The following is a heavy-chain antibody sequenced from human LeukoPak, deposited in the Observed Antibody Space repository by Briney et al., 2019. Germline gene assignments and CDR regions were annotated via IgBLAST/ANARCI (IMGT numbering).Heavy chain of an antibody. J-gene: IGHJ4*02. Sequence: GGSLRLSCAASGFTFSTYWMSWVRQAPGKGLEWVANIKQDGSEKYYVDSVKGRFTISRDNAKNSLYLQMNSLRAEDTAVYYCARDSSGWYRDYWGQGTLVTVSS. CDR2: IKQDGSEK. D-gene: IGHD6-19*01. CDR1: GFTFSTYW. CDR3: ARDSSGWYRDY. V-gene: IGHV3-7*01.